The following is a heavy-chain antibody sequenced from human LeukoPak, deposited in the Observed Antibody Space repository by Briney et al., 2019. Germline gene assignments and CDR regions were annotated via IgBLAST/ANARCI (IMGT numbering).Heavy chain of an antibody. D-gene: IGHD2-15*01. CDR1: GGSISSYY. Sequence: SETLSLTCTVSGGSISSYYWSWIRQPPGKGLEWIGYIYYSGSTNYNPSLKSRVTISVDTSKNQFSLKLSSVTAADTAVYYCARGNSGYCSGGSCSLPYWYFDLWGRGTLVTVSS. V-gene: IGHV4-59*01. CDR3: ARGNSGYCSGGSCSLPYWYFDL. CDR2: IYYSGST. J-gene: IGHJ2*01.